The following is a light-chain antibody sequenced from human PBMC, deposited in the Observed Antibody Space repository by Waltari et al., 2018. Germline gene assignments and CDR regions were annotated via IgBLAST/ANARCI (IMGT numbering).Light chain of an antibody. Sequence: QSALTQPASVSGSPGQSIPIPCTGTSSDVGFYDFVSWFPQHPGKAPKVMIYKVNNRPSGVSNRFSGSKSANTASLTISGLQAEDEADYYCSSYTRRSYWVFGGGTQLTVL. CDR2: KVN. J-gene: IGLJ3*02. CDR1: SSDVGFYDF. CDR3: SSYTRRSYWV. V-gene: IGLV2-14*01.